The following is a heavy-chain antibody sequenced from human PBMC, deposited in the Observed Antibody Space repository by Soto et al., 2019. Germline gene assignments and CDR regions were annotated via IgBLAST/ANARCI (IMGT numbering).Heavy chain of an antibody. CDR1: GYTFTSYV. J-gene: IGHJ5*02. V-gene: IGHV1-18*01. D-gene: IGHD2-21*02. CDR2: ISAYNGNT. CDR3: ARNLWGGDCYWGSDWFAP. Sequence: ASVKVSCKASGYTFTSYVISWVRQAPGQGLEWMGWISAYNGNTNYAQKLQGRVTMTTDTSTSTAYMELRSLRSDDTAVYYCARNLWGGDCYWGSDWFAPWGQGTLVTVSS.